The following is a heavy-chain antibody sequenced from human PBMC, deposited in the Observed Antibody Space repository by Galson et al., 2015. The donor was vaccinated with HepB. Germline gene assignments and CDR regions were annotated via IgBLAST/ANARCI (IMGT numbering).Heavy chain of an antibody. J-gene: IGHJ6*02. V-gene: IGHV1-18*01. CDR1: GYEFNQYG. Sequence: SVKVSCKASGYEFNQYGLSCVRQAPGQGLEWMGWVSGYDGSANYAPKFQGRVTMTTKKSTGTAYMEMRSLRTDDTAVYYCARASRLELHLNNYYSYGMDVWGQGTAVAVS. D-gene: IGHD1-7*01. CDR3: ARASRLELHLNNYYSYGMDV. CDR2: VSGYDGSA.